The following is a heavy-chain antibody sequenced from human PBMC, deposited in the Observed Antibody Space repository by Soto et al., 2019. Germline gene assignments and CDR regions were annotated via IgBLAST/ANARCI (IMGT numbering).Heavy chain of an antibody. CDR1: GATFSRDT. J-gene: IGHJ4*02. V-gene: IGHV1-69*08. CDR2: ITPVLGVE. Sequence: QVHLVQSGAEVKKPGSSVKVSCKASGATFSRDTFSWVRQAPGQGLEWVGRITPVLGVEIYAQRFQGRVTIPADTSATAVFMQLSSLTSEDTAMYFCSRDQTGFEYWGQGTLVNVSS. CDR3: SRDQTGFEY.